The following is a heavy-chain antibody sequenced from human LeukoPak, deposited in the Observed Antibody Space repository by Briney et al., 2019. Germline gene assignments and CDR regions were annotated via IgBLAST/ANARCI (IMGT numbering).Heavy chain of an antibody. CDR3: AGARMNSEFVY. D-gene: IGHD1-7*01. V-gene: IGHV4-59*01. CDR2: IYYTGIT. Sequence: SETLYLTCTVSDASIRTYYWSWIRQVPGEGLEWIGDIYYTGITNYNPALKSRVTISVVTTNNQFSLKLNSETAADTAVYYCAGARMNSEFVYWGQGTLVTVSS. CDR1: DASIRTYY. J-gene: IGHJ4*02.